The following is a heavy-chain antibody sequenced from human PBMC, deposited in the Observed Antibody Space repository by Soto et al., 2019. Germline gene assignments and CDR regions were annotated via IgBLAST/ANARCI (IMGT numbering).Heavy chain of an antibody. CDR3: TPLALKYNSDWYPLSD. D-gene: IGHD6-19*01. CDR1: GFTFSNVW. J-gene: IGHJ4*02. Sequence: EVQLVESGGGLVKPGGSLRLSCAGSGFTFSNVWMNWVRQAPGKGLEWVGGIKSETDGGTIDYAAPVKGRFTISRDDSNTTLYLQMNSLKTEDTATYYCTPLALKYNSDWYPLSDWGQGTRVTVSS. CDR2: IKSETDGGTI. V-gene: IGHV3-15*07.